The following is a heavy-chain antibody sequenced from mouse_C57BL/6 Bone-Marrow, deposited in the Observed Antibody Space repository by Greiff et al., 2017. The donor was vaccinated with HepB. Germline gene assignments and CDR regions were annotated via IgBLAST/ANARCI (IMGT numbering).Heavy chain of an antibody. D-gene: IGHD2-4*01. Sequence: QVQLKESGPGILQPSQTLSLTCSFSGFSLSTFGMGVGWIRQPSGKGLEWLAHIWWDDDKYYNPALKSRLTISKDTSKNQVFLKIANVDTADTATYYCARMGDYGGHYAMDYWGQGTSVTVSS. CDR1: GFSLSTFGMG. J-gene: IGHJ4*01. CDR3: ARMGDYGGHYAMDY. V-gene: IGHV8-8*01. CDR2: IWWDDDK.